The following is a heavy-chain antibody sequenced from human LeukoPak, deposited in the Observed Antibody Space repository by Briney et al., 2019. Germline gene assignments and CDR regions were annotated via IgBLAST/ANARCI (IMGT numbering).Heavy chain of an antibody. V-gene: IGHV1-2*02. CDR2: INPNSGGT. CDR1: GFTFTGYY. J-gene: IGHJ4*02. D-gene: IGHD3-10*01. CDR3: ARDLFYSVSGTYYNVGRVFNY. Sequence: ASVKVSCKASGFTFTGYYMHWVRQAPGQGLEWMGWINPNSGGTNYAQKFQGRVTMTRDASITTAYMELTSLRSDDTAVYYCARDLFYSVSGTYYNVGRVFNYWGQGTLVTVSS.